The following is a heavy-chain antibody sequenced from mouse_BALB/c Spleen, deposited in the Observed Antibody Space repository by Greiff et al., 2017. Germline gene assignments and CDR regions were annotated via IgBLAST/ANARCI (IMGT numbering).Heavy chain of an antibody. CDR3: ATTTATDWFAY. J-gene: IGHJ3*01. Sequence: QVQLQQSGAELVRPGSSVKISCKASGYAFSSYWMNWVKQRPGQGLEWIGQIYPGDGDTNYNGKFKGKATLTADKSSSTAYMQLSSLTSEDSAVYFCATTTATDWFAYWGQGTLVTVSA. CDR2: IYPGDGDT. CDR1: GYAFSSYW. D-gene: IGHD1-2*01. V-gene: IGHV1-80*01.